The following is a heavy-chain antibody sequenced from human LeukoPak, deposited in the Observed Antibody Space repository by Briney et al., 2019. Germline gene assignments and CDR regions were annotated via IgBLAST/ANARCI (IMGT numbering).Heavy chain of an antibody. CDR2: ISSSGSTI. Sequence: GGSLRLSCAASGFTFSDYYMSRIRQAPGKGLEWVSYISSSGSTIYYADSVKGRFTISRDNAKNSLYLQMNSLRAEDTAVYYCARRTARDSSGYTLDYWGQGTLVTVSS. V-gene: IGHV3-11*01. CDR1: GFTFSDYY. J-gene: IGHJ4*02. D-gene: IGHD3-22*01. CDR3: ARRTARDSSGYTLDY.